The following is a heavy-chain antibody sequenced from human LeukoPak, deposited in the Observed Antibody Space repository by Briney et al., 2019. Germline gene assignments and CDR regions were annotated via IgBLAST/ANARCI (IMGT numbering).Heavy chain of an antibody. J-gene: IGHJ3*02. V-gene: IGHV4-61*08. CDR1: GYSISSGDY. D-gene: IGHD3-22*01. CDR2: IYDSGST. CDR3: ACLTTADAFDI. Sequence: PSETLSLTCTVSGYSISSGDYWGWIRQPPGKGLEWIGYIYDSGSTNYNPSLKSRVTISVDTSKNQFSLKLSSVTAADTAVYYYACLTTADAFDIWGQGTMVTVSS.